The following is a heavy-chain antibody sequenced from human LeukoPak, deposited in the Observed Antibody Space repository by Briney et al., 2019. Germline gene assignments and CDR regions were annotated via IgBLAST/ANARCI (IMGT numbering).Heavy chain of an antibody. CDR3: ASRVFYDILTGPDY. J-gene: IGHJ4*02. CDR2: ISSSSSYI. V-gene: IGHV3-21*01. CDR1: GFTFGSYS. Sequence: GGSLRLSCAASGFTFGSYSMTWVRKAPGKGLDWFSSISSSSSYIYYADSVKGRFTISRDNAKNSLYLQMNSLRAEDTAVYYCASRVFYDILTGPDYWGQGTLVTVSS. D-gene: IGHD3-9*01.